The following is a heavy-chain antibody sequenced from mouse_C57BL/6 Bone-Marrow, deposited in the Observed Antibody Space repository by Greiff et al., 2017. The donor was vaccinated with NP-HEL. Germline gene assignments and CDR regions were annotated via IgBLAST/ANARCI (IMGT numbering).Heavy chain of an antibody. V-gene: IGHV1-64*01. CDR3: ARSGRLLRDFDY. Sequence: QVQLKQPGAELVKPGASVKLSCKASGYTFTSYWLRWVKQSPGQGLEWIGMIHPNGGSTNYTEKFTSQATLTVDNSSSTAYMQLSSLTAEDTAVYYWARSGRLLRDFDYWGQGTPLTVSS. D-gene: IGHD2-3*01. CDR2: IHPNGGST. J-gene: IGHJ2*01. CDR1: GYTFTSYW.